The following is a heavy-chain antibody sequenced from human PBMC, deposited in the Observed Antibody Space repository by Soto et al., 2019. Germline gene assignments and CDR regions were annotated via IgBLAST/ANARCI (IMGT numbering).Heavy chain of an antibody. CDR3: ARDSGIAAAGTVFGAFDI. Sequence: GASVKVSCKASGYTFTSYGISWVRQAPGQGLEWMGWISAYNGNTNYAQKLQGRVTMTTDTSTSTAYMELRSLRSDDTAVFFCARDSGIAAAGTVFGAFDIWGQGTMVTVS. D-gene: IGHD6-13*01. CDR2: ISAYNGNT. J-gene: IGHJ3*02. V-gene: IGHV1-18*01. CDR1: GYTFTSYG.